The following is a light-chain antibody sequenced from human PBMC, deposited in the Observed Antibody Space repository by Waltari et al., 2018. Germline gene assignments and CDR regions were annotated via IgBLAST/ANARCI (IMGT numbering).Light chain of an antibody. CDR1: QGFSKF. J-gene: IGKJ4*01. V-gene: IGKV1-16*01. CDR3: QQYKTFPLT. CDR2: GAS. Sequence: DIQMTQSPSSLAASVGDRVTITCRASQGFSKFLAWFRQKPGKAPESLIYGASSLQSGVPSRFSGSGSGTDFTLTISSLQPEDFASYYCQQYKTFPLTFGGGTKVEIK.